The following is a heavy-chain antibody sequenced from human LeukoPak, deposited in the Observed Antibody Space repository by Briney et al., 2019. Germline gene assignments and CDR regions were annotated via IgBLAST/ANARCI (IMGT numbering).Heavy chain of an antibody. D-gene: IGHD6-13*01. CDR1: GGTFSSYA. J-gene: IGHJ4*02. Sequence: GASVKVSCKASGGTFSSYAISWVRQAPGQGLEWMGGITPIFGTANYAQKFQGRVTITTDESTSTAYMELSSLRSEDTAVYYCARSGPRIAAAGKSFYFDYWGQGTLVTVSS. V-gene: IGHV1-69*05. CDR2: ITPIFGTA. CDR3: ARSGPRIAAAGKSFYFDY.